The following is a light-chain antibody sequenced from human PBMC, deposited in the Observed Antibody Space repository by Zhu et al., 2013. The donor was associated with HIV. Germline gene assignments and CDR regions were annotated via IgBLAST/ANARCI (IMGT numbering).Light chain of an antibody. J-gene: IGLJ3*02. CDR3: CSYAGSSPV. V-gene: IGLV2-14*01. CDR1: SSDVGGYNY. CDR2: KVS. Sequence: QSVLTQPASVSGSPGQSITISCTGTSSDVGGYNYVSWYQQHPGKAPKLMIYKVSNRPSGVSNRFSGSKSGNTASLTISGLQAEDEADYYCCSYAGSSPVFGGGTKLTVL.